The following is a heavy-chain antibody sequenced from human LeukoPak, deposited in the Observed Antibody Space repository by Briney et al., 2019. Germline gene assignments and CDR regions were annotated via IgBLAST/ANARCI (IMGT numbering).Heavy chain of an antibody. CDR1: GYSISSGYY. CDR2: IYHSGST. J-gene: IGHJ4*02. CDR3: ARSKYSIGGVDY. V-gene: IGHV4-38-2*02. Sequence: SETLSLTCTVSGYSISSGYYRGWIRQPPGKGLEWIGSIYHSGSTYYNPSLKSRVTISVDTSKNQFSLKLSSVTAADTAVYYCARSKYSIGGVDYWGQGTLVTVSS. D-gene: IGHD6-13*01.